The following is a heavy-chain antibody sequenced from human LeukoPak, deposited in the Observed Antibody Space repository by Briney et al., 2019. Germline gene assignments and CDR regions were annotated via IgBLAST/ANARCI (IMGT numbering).Heavy chain of an antibody. D-gene: IGHD1-14*01. J-gene: IGHJ6*02. CDR2: ISSSSSYI. CDR1: GFTFSTYS. V-gene: IGHV3-21*01. Sequence: GGSLRLSCAASGFTFSTYSMNWVRQAPGKGLEWVSSISSSSSYIYYADSVKGRFTISRDNAKSSLYLQMNSLRAEDTAVYYCSADPGLEGYYYYGMDVWGQGTTVTVSS. CDR3: SADPGLEGYYYYGMDV.